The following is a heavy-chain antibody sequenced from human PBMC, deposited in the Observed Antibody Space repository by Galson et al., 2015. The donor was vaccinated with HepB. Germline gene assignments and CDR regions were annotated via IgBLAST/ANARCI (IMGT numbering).Heavy chain of an antibody. CDR2: ISSSSSYI. D-gene: IGHD6-13*01. J-gene: IGHJ6*02. CDR1: GFTFNSYS. Sequence: SLRLSCAASGFTFNSYSMNWVRQAPGKGLDWVSSISSSSSYIYYGDSVKGRFTISRDNAKNSLYLQMNSLRVEDTAVYYCARDSEAYYIAAAGKGGMDVWGQGTTVTVSS. CDR3: ARDSEAYYIAAAGKGGMDV. V-gene: IGHV3-21*01.